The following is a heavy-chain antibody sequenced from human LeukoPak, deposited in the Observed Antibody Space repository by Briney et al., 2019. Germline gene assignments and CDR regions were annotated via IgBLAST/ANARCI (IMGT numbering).Heavy chain of an antibody. CDR2: IYSGGST. D-gene: IGHD1-26*01. V-gene: IGHV3-53*01. Sequence: GGSLRLSCAASGFPFNSLVMGWVRQAPGKGLEWVSVIYSGGSTYYADSVKGRFTISRDNSKNTLYLQMNSLRAEDTAVYYCARGYRHDAFDIWGQGTMVTVSS. CDR1: GFPFNSLV. J-gene: IGHJ3*02. CDR3: ARGYRHDAFDI.